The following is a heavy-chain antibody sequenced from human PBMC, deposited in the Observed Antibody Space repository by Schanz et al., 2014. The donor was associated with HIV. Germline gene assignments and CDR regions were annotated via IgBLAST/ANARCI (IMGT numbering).Heavy chain of an antibody. CDR3: AKDRNYYDSKYIGKGNYYYYYGMDD. J-gene: IGHJ6*02. V-gene: IGHV3-30*18. CDR1: GFTFNSYG. CDR2: TSYDGTKK. Sequence: QVQLVESGGGVAQPGRSLRLSCAASGFTFNSYGMHWVRQAPGKGLEWVAVTSYDGTKKQYADSVKGRFTISRDNSKNTLYLQMKSLRAEDTAVYYCAKDRNYYDSKYIGKGNYYYYYGMDDWGQGTAVTVSS. D-gene: IGHD3-22*01.